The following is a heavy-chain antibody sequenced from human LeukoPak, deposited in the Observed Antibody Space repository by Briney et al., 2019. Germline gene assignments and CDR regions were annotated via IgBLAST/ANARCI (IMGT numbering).Heavy chain of an antibody. Sequence: SETLSLTCTVSGGSISSSSHYWGWIRQSPGKGPEWLGSIYYSGITYSNPSLNSRVTMSVDTSKNHFSLKLSSVTAADTAVYYCARGRAFFDWGQGTLVTVSS. J-gene: IGHJ4*02. CDR3: ARGRAFFD. D-gene: IGHD3-3*02. V-gene: IGHV4-39*02. CDR2: IYYSGIT. CDR1: GGSISSSSHY.